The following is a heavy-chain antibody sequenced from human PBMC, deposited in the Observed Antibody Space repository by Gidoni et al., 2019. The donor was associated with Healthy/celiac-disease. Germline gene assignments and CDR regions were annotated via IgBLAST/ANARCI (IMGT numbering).Heavy chain of an antibody. D-gene: IGHD5-18*01. J-gene: IGHJ6*02. CDR1: GFTFSSYA. CDR3: ERDLGYSYGYHYYYYGMDV. V-gene: IGHV3-30*01. Sequence: QVQLVESGGGVVQPGRSLRLSCSASGFTFSSYAMHGVRQAPGKGLEWVEVISYDGSNKYYADSVKGRFTISRDNSKNTLYLQMNSLRAEDTAVYYCERDLGYSYGYHYYYYGMDVWGQGTTVTVSS. CDR2: ISYDGSNK.